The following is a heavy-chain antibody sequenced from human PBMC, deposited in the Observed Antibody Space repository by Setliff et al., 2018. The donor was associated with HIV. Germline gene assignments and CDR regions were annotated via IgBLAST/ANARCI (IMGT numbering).Heavy chain of an antibody. V-gene: IGHV4-59*12. D-gene: IGHD2-15*01. CDR2: IYQTGT. Sequence: PADPLTLPCTVSAYSIRSYYWSWVRQPPGKGLEWTWYIYQTGTNYNPSLKSRVTISLDTSKNQFSLKLSSVAAADTAVYYCARDDRCSGGCCYSYWGQGALVTVSS. CDR3: ARDDRCSGGCCYSY. CDR1: AYSIRSYY. J-gene: IGHJ4*02.